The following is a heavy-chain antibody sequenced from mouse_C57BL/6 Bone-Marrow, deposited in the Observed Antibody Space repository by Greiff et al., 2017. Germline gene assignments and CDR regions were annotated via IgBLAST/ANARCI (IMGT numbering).Heavy chain of an antibody. CDR2: IYPGDGDT. CDR1: GYTFTSYG. Sequence: VQLQQSGAELARPGASVKLSCKASGYTFTSYGISWVKQRTGKGLEWIGQIYPGDGDTNYNGKFKGKATLTADKSSSTAYMQLSSLTSEDSAVYFCARDWDYFDYWGQGTTLTVSS. CDR3: ARDWDYFDY. D-gene: IGHD4-1*01. J-gene: IGHJ2*01. V-gene: IGHV1-81*01.